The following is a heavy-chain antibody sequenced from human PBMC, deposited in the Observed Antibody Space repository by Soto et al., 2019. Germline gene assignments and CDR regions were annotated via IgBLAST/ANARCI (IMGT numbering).Heavy chain of an antibody. D-gene: IGHD3-3*01. CDR3: ARGDYDFWSGYPYYFDY. CDR1: GYTFTSYG. Sequence: GASVKVSCKASGYTFTSYGISCVRQAPGQGLEWMGWISAYNGNTNYAQKLQGRVTMTTDTSTSTAYMELRSLRSDDTAVYYCARGDYDFWSGYPYYFDYWGQGTLVTVSS. V-gene: IGHV1-18*01. CDR2: ISAYNGNT. J-gene: IGHJ4*02.